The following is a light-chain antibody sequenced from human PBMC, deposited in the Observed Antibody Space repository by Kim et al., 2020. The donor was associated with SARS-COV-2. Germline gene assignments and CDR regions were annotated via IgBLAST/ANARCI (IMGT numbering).Light chain of an antibody. CDR2: QDT. Sequence: SYELTQPPSVCVSPGQTASITCSGDKLGDKYACWYQQKPGQSPVLVIYQDTKRPSGIPERFSGSNSGNTATLTISGTQAMDEADYYCQAWDSRTYVVFGGGTQLTVL. CDR1: KLGDKY. CDR3: QAWDSRTYVV. V-gene: IGLV3-1*01. J-gene: IGLJ2*01.